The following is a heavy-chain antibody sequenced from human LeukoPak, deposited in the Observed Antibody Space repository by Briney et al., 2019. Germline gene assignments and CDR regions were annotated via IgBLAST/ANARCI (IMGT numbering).Heavy chain of an antibody. CDR2: ISYDGSNK. CDR1: GFTFSSYA. Sequence: GGSLRLSCAASGFTFSSYAMHWVRQAPGKGLEWVAVISYDGSNKYYADSVKGRFTISRDNSKNTLYLQMNSLRAEDTALYHCARDTVAMSMTTVTNYYYYGMDVWGQGTTVTVSS. V-gene: IGHV3-30-3*01. CDR3: ARDTVAMSMTTVTNYYYYGMDV. D-gene: IGHD4-17*01. J-gene: IGHJ6*02.